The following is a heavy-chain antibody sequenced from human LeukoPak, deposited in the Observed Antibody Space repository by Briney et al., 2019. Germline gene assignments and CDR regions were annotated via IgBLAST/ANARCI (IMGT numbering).Heavy chain of an antibody. D-gene: IGHD5-12*01. V-gene: IGHV3-48*03. CDR3: ASEDIVATRIPFDY. CDR2: ISSSGSTI. CDR1: GFTFSSYE. J-gene: IGHJ4*02. Sequence: GGSLRLSCAASGFTFSSYEMNWVRQAPGKGLEWVSYISSSGSTIYYADSAKGRFTISRDNAKNSLYLQMNSLRAEDTAVYYCASEDIVATRIPFDYWGQGTLVTVSS.